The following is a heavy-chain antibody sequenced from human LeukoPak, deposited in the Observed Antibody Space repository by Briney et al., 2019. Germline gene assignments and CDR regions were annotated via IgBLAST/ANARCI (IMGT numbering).Heavy chain of an antibody. J-gene: IGHJ6*02. CDR3: AKAVKAYYYYGMDV. CDR1: GFTFDDYA. V-gene: IGHV3-43*02. D-gene: IGHD3-22*01. CDR2: ISGDGGST. Sequence: GGSLRLPCAASGFTFDDYAMHWVRQAPGKGLEWVSLISGDGGSTYYADSVKGRFTISRDNSKNSLYLQMNSLRTEDTALYYCAKAVKAYYYYGMDVWGQGTTVTVSS.